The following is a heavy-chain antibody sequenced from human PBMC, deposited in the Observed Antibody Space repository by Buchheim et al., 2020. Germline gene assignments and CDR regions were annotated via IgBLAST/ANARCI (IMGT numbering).Heavy chain of an antibody. J-gene: IGHJ6*02. Sequence: EVQLVESGGGLVKPGGSLRLSCAASGFTLSSYNMNWVRQAPGKGLEWVSSISSTFSSIYYADSVKGRFTISRDNAKKSLYLQMNSLRAEDTAVYYCARDYMITHHYYGMDVWGQGTT. CDR2: ISSTFSSI. CDR3: ARDYMITHHYYGMDV. D-gene: IGHD3-16*01. CDR1: GFTLSSYN. V-gene: IGHV3-21*01.